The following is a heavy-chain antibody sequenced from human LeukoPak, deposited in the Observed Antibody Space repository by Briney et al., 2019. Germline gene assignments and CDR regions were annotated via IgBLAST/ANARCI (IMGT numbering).Heavy chain of an antibody. D-gene: IGHD6-19*01. CDR1: GYTFTSYG. V-gene: IGHV1-18*01. J-gene: IGHJ4*02. CDR2: ISAYNGNT. Sequence: ASVKVSCKASGYTFTSYGISWVRQAPGQGLEWMGWISAYNGNTNYAQKLQGRVTMTTDTSTSIAYMELRSLRSDDTAVYYCARVGRGIAVAGFDYWGQGTLVTVSS. CDR3: ARVGRGIAVAGFDY.